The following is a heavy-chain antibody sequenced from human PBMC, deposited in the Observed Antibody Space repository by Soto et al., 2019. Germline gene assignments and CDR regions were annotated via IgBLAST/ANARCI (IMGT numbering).Heavy chain of an antibody. CDR3: AREGGSGNLRYYAMDV. CDR1: GGTFSSYA. V-gene: IGHV1-69*12. D-gene: IGHD3-10*01. J-gene: IGHJ6*02. CDR2: IIPIFGTA. Sequence: QVQLVQSGAEVKKPGSSVKVSCKASGGTFSSYAISWVRQAPGQGLEWMGVIIPIFGTANYAQKFQGRVTITADESTSTAYMELSSLRSEDTAVYYCAREGGSGNLRYYAMDVWGQGTTVTVSS.